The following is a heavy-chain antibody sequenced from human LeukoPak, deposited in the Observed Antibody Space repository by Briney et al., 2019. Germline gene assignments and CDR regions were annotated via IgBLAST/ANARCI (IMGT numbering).Heavy chain of an antibody. J-gene: IGHJ4*02. Sequence: PSETLSLTCTVSGGSISSGSYYWSWTRQPAGKGMEWFGRIYTSGSTNYNPSLKSRVTIPVDTSKNQFSLKLSSVTAADTAVYYCARETYYDFWSGYYQDYWGQGTLVTVSS. CDR2: IYTSGST. D-gene: IGHD3-3*01. CDR3: ARETYYDFWSGYYQDY. CDR1: GGSISSGSYY. V-gene: IGHV4-61*02.